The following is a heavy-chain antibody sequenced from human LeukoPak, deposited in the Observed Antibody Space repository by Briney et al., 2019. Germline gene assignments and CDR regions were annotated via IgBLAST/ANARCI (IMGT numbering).Heavy chain of an antibody. CDR1: GFTFSRYW. J-gene: IGHJ4*02. CDR3: AKDRDILTGYYNPRGVIFDY. CDR2: INSDGSTT. Sequence: GGSLRLSCAASGFTFSRYWMHWVRQAPGKGLVWVSRINSDGSTTTYADSVKGRFTISRDNSKNTLYLQMNSLRAEDTAVYYCAKDRDILTGYYNPRGVIFDYWGQGTLVPVSS. V-gene: IGHV3-74*01. D-gene: IGHD3-9*01.